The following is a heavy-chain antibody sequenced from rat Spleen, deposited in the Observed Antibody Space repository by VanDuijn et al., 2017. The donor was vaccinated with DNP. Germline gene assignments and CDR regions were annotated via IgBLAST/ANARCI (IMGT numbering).Heavy chain of an antibody. V-gene: IGHV5-22*01. D-gene: IGHD1-10*01. J-gene: IGHJ2*01. Sequence: EVQLVESGGGLVQPGRSLKLSCAASGFIFSDYYMAWVRQAPTKGLEWVAFISFDGSSTSYGDSVKGRFTISRDNARSTLYLQMNSLRSEDMATYYCARDNTNSPFGFWGQGVMVTVSS. CDR3: ARDNTNSPFGF. CDR2: ISFDGSST. CDR1: GFIFSDYY.